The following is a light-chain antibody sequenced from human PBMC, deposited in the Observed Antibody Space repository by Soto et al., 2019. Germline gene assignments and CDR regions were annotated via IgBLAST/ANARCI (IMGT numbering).Light chain of an antibody. V-gene: IGLV2-14*01. J-gene: IGLJ1*01. CDR1: ISDIGGYEY. Sequence: QSVLTQPASVSGSPGQSITISCTGTISDIGGYEYVSWYQQHPGKAPRLMIYEVTYRPSGVSNRFSGSKSGSTASLTISGLQAEDEADYYCSSYTHSSTFGLSVFGTGTKVTVL. CDR3: SSYTHSSTFGLSV. CDR2: EVT.